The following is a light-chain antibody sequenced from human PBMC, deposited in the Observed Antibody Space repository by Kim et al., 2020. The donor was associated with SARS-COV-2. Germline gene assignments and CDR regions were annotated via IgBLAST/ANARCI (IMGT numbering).Light chain of an antibody. CDR1: QSVGSY. J-gene: IGKJ1*01. V-gene: IGKV3-11*01. CDR2: DAS. CDR3: QRRNSWHRT. Sequence: EIVLTQSPATLSLSPGESATLSCRASQSVGSYLAWYQQKPGQAPRVLIYDASNRFTGIPARFSGSGSGTDFTLTISSLEPEDFAVYYCQRRNSWHRTFGQGTKVDIK.